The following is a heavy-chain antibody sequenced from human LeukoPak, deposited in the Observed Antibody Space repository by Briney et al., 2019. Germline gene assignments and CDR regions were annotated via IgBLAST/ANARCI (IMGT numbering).Heavy chain of an antibody. D-gene: IGHD5-24*01. CDR3: ARARRDGYNYGFDY. CDR1: GGTFSSYA. Sequence: ASVKVSCKASGGTFSSYAISWVRQAPGQGLEWMGGIIPIFGTANYAQKFQGRVTMTRDMSTSTVYMELSSLRSEDTAVYYCARARRDGYNYGFDYWGQGTLVTVSS. V-gene: IGHV1-69*05. J-gene: IGHJ4*02. CDR2: IIPIFGTA.